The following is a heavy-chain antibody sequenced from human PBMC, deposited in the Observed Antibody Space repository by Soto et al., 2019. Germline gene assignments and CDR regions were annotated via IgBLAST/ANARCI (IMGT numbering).Heavy chain of an antibody. Sequence: VQLVESGGGVVQPGRSLRLSCAASGFTFSDYAMHWVRQAPGKGLEWVAVVSHDGRNTHYADSVKGRFTISRDSSKNTVPLEMTSLRAEDTAVYYCARGGRTWPVTSDFTYWGQGARVTVSS. CDR2: VSHDGRNT. CDR1: GFTFSDYA. D-gene: IGHD6-19*01. J-gene: IGHJ4*02. CDR3: ARGGRTWPVTSDFTY. V-gene: IGHV3-30*03.